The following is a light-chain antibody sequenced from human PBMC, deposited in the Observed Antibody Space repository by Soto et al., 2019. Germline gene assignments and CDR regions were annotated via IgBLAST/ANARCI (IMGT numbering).Light chain of an antibody. Sequence: SVLTQSPSVSGAPGQMVTISCTGSSSNIGTGSDVRWYQHLPGAAPRLLLYGNNNRPSGVPDRFSGSKSGTSASLAITGLQAEDEADYYCQSFDSSLSAYVFGPGTKVTVL. CDR2: GNN. CDR3: QSFDSSLSAYV. V-gene: IGLV1-40*01. CDR1: SSNIGTGSD. J-gene: IGLJ1*01.